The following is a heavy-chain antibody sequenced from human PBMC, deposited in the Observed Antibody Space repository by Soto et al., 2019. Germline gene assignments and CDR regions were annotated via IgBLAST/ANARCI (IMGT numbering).Heavy chain of an antibody. V-gene: IGHV3-30*18. CDR1: GFTFSAFG. D-gene: IGHD3-10*01. Sequence: GGSLRLSCAVSGFTFSAFGMHWVRQAPGKGLEWVAIISYDGILKYYADSVKGRFTISRDTSKGALYLQMNSLTLEDTAVYYCAKDFKVSGGHYGSLNYYYGMDVWGQGTTVTVSS. CDR2: ISYDGILK. J-gene: IGHJ6*02. CDR3: AKDFKVSGGHYGSLNYYYGMDV.